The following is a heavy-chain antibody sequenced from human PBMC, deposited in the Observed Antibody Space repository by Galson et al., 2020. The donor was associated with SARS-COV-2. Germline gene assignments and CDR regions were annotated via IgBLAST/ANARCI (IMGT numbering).Heavy chain of an antibody. CDR2: VYTSGTT. V-gene: IGHV4-38-2*02. D-gene: IGHD3-22*01. J-gene: IGHJ2*01. CDR1: GYSVSTTNY. Sequence: SQTLSLTRTVSGYSVSTTNYWGWVRQPPGRGLEWLGRVYTSGTTYYNPSLKSRVTTSVDTTKNQFSLRLDSVTAADMPLYYCARQGVNMIVLVTVPGWYFDLWGSGTLVTVSS. CDR3: ARQGVNMIVLVTVPGWYFDL.